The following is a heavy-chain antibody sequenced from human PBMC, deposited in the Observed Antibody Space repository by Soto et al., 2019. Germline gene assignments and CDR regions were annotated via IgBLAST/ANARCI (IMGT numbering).Heavy chain of an antibody. Sequence: SETLSLTCTVSGGSISSGGYYWSWIRQHPGKGLEWIGYIYYSGSTYYNPSLKSRVTISVDTSKNQFSLKLSSVTAADTAVYYCARAREYSSSSDWFDPWGQGTLVTVSS. D-gene: IGHD6-6*01. CDR1: GGSISSGGYY. CDR2: IYYSGST. CDR3: ARAREYSSSSDWFDP. J-gene: IGHJ5*02. V-gene: IGHV4-31*03.